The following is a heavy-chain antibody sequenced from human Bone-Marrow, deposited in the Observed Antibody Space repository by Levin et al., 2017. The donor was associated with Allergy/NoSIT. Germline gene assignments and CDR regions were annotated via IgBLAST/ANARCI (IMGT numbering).Heavy chain of an antibody. CDR3: ARFYGSPPQNFDS. CDR1: GGSISSSAYY. D-gene: IGHD2-15*01. J-gene: IGHJ4*02. V-gene: IGHV4-39*01. CDR2: IHYRGTT. Sequence: TSETLSLTCAVSGGSISSSAYYWVWIRQPPGKGLEWIGAIHYRGTTYYNPSLKSRLTISEDTSKNQFSLRLTSVTAADTAVYYCARFYGSPPQNFDSWGQGTLVTVS.